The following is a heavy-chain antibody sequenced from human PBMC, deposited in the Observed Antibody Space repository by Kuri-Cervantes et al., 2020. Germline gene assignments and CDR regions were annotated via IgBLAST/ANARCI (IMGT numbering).Heavy chain of an antibody. CDR3: AKDDRSGGSCYKH. Sequence: LSLTCAASGFTFSSYAMHWVRQAPGKGLEWVAVISYDGSNKYYADSVKGRFTISRDNSKNTLYLQMNSLRAEDTAVYYCAKDDRSGGSCYKHWGRGTLVTVSS. J-gene: IGHJ4*02. V-gene: IGHV3-30-3*01. CDR1: GFTFSSYA. D-gene: IGHD2-15*01. CDR2: ISYDGSNK.